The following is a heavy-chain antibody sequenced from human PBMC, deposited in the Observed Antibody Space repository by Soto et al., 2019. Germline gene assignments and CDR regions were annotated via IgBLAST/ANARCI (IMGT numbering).Heavy chain of an antibody. CDR1: GGSISSSSYY. V-gene: IGHV4-39*01. Sequence: SETLSLTCTVSGGSISSSSYYWGWIRQPPGKGLEWIGSIYYSGSTYYNPSLKSRVTISVDTSKNQFSLKLSSVTAADTAVYYCARLAGEGTHYYDSSGYYFDYWGQGTLVTVSS. J-gene: IGHJ4*02. D-gene: IGHD3-22*01. CDR3: ARLAGEGTHYYDSSGYYFDY. CDR2: IYYSGST.